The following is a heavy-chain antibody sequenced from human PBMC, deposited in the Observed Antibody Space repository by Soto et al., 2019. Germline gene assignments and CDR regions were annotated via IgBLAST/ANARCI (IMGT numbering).Heavy chain of an antibody. Sequence: PSETLSLTCAVSGYSISGGYYWGWIRQPPGKGLEWIGSIYHSGSTYYNPSLKSRVTISVDTSKNQFSLKLSFVTAADTAVYYCSESGSGSYYNFVDLTPFDYWGQGTLVTVSS. CDR2: IYHSGST. CDR1: GYSISGGYY. J-gene: IGHJ4*02. D-gene: IGHD3-10*01. CDR3: SESGSGSYYNFVDLTPFDY. V-gene: IGHV4-38-2*01.